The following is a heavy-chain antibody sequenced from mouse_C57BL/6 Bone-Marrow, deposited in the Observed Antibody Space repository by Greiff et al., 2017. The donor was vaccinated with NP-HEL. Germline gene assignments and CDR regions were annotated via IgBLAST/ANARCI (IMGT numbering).Heavy chain of an antibody. J-gene: IGHJ4*01. CDR2: IYPRSGNT. Sequence: VQLQQSGAELARPGASVQLSCKASGYTFPSYGISWVKQRTGQGLEWIGEIYPRSGNTYYNEKFKGKATLTADKSSSTAYMELRSLTSEDSAVYFCARSFLPYAMDYWGQGTSVTVSS. CDR1: GYTFPSYG. V-gene: IGHV1-81*01. CDR3: ARSFLPYAMDY. D-gene: IGHD2-1*01.